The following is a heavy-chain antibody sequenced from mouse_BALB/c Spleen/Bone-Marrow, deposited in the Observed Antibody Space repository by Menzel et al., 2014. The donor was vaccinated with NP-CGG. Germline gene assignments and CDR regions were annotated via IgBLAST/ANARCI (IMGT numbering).Heavy chain of an antibody. CDR1: GYSITSNYA. CDR3: ARSVIGAMDY. Sequence: VQLKQSGPCLVKPSQSLSLTCTVTGYSITSNYAWNWIRQFPGNKLEWMGYISYSGVTSYSPSLKSRISITRDTSKNQFFLQLTSVTTEDTATYYCARSVIGAMDYWGQGTSVTVSS. V-gene: IGHV3-2*02. D-gene: IGHD1-1*01. J-gene: IGHJ4*01. CDR2: ISYSGVT.